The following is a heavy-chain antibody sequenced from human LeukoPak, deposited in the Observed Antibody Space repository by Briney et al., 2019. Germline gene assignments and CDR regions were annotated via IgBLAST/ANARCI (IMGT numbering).Heavy chain of an antibody. CDR2: ISGSGSGGST. CDR1: GFTFSSSA. D-gene: IGHD5-24*01. V-gene: IGHV3-23*01. J-gene: IGHJ4*02. CDR3: AESGYNRFDY. Sequence: GGSLRLSCAASGFTFSSSAMSWVRQAPGKGLEWVSSISGSGSGGSTYYADSVKGRFTISRDNSKNTLYPQMNSLRVEDTAVYYCAESGYNRFDYWGQGTLVTVSS.